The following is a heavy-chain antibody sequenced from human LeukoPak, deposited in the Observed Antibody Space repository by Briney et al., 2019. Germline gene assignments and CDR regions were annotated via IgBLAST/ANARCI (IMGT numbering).Heavy chain of an antibody. Sequence: ASVKVSCKVSGYTLTELSMHWVRQAPGKGLEWMGGFDPEDGETIYAQKFQGRVTMTEDTFTDTAYMELSSLRSEDTAVYYCARGPSEYFTMVRGAPTEPFDYWGQGTLVTVSS. V-gene: IGHV1-24*01. CDR2: FDPEDGET. J-gene: IGHJ4*02. D-gene: IGHD3-10*01. CDR3: ARGPSEYFTMVRGAPTEPFDY. CDR1: GYTLTELS.